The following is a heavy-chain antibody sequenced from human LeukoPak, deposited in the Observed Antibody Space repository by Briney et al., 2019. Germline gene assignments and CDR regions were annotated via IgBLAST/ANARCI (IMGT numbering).Heavy chain of an antibody. CDR3: ARGPVNYYDSSGYYRDY. CDR2: INPNSGGT. J-gene: IGHJ4*02. V-gene: IGHV1-2*02. CDR1: GYTFTGYY. Sequence: ASVKVSCKASGYTFTGYYMHWVRQAPGQGLEWMGWINPNSGGTNYAQKFQGRVTMTRDTSISTAYMELSRLRSDDTAVYYCARGPVNYYDSSGYYRDYWGQGTLVTVSS. D-gene: IGHD3-22*01.